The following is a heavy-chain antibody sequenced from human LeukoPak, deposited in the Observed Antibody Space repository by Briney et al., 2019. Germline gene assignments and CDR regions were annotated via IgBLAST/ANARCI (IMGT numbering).Heavy chain of an antibody. CDR3: ARGNSYYDSSGAFDY. CDR1: SGSISSSSYY. Sequence: SETLSLTCTVSSGSISSSSYYWGWIRQPPGKGLEWIGSIYYSGSTYYNPSLKSRVTISVDTSKNQFSLKLNSVTAADTAVYYCARGNSYYDSSGAFDYWGQGTLVTVSS. D-gene: IGHD3-22*01. CDR2: IYYSGST. V-gene: IGHV4-39*07. J-gene: IGHJ4*02.